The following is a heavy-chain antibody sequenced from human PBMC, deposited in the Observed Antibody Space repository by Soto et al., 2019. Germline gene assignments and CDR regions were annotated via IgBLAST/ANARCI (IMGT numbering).Heavy chain of an antibody. Sequence: GGSLRLSCAASGFTFSSYSMNWVRQAPGKGLEWVSSISSSSSYIYYADSVKGRFTISRDNAKNSLYLQMNSLRAEDTAVYYCARDIVGATQYYGMDVWGQGTTVTVSS. CDR2: ISSSSSYI. V-gene: IGHV3-21*01. D-gene: IGHD1-26*01. CDR1: GFTFSSYS. J-gene: IGHJ6*02. CDR3: ARDIVGATQYYGMDV.